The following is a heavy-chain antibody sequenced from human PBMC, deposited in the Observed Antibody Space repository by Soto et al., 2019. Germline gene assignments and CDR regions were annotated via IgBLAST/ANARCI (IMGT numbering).Heavy chain of an antibody. J-gene: IGHJ4*02. Sequence: SVKVSCKASGGTFSNFGISWVRQAPGQGLEWMGGIIPLFGTTNYAQKFLDRFATTADESASTVYMEVTSLRSDDTAVYYCAGEKLGRKGPFDYCGQRTLVTLYS. CDR2: IIPLFGTT. CDR1: GGTFSNFG. V-gene: IGHV1-69*13. D-gene: IGHD3-16*01. CDR3: AGEKLGRKGPFDY.